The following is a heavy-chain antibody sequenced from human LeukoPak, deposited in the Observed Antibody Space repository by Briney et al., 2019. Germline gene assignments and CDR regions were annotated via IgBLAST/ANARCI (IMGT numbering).Heavy chain of an antibody. CDR2: INPNSGGT. CDR3: ARDLRFLEWNNYFDY. Sequence: ASVTVSCKASGYTFTAYYMHWVRQAPGQGLGWMGWINPNSGGTNYAQKFQGRVTMTRDTSISTAYMELSRLRSDDTAVYYCARDLRFLEWNNYFDYWGQGTLVTVSS. J-gene: IGHJ4*02. D-gene: IGHD3-3*01. CDR1: GYTFTAYY. V-gene: IGHV1-2*02.